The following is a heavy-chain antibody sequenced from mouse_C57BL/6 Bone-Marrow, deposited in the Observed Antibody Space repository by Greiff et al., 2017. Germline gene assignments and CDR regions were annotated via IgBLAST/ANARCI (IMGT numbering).Heavy chain of an antibody. D-gene: IGHD1-1*01. CDR1: GYTFTSYW. J-gene: IGHJ2*01. V-gene: IGHV1-7*01. Sequence: VQLQQSGAELAKPGASVKLSCKASGYTFTSYWMHWVNQRPGQGLEWIGYINPSSGYTKYNQKFKYKTTLTADKSSSTASMQQGSLTYEDSAIYYCAKNYYDSSYYYWGQGTTLTVSS. CDR3: AKNYYDSSYYY. CDR2: INPSSGYT.